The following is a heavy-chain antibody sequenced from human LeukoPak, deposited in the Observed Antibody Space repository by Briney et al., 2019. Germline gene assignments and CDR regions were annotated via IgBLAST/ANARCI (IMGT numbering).Heavy chain of an antibody. Sequence: NPSETLSLTCTVSGGSISSYYWSWIRQPPGKGLEWIGYIYYSGSTNYNPSPKSRVTISVDTSKNRFSLKLSSVTAADTAVYYCARDNYYGSGRRGAFDIWGQGTMVTVSS. CDR1: GGSISSYY. D-gene: IGHD3-10*01. V-gene: IGHV4-59*01. CDR3: ARDNYYGSGRRGAFDI. CDR2: IYYSGST. J-gene: IGHJ3*02.